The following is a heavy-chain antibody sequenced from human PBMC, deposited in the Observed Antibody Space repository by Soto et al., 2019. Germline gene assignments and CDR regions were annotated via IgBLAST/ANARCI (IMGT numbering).Heavy chain of an antibody. CDR1: GFTFSSYT. V-gene: IGHV3-21*01. CDR3: AREPDIVVVPAAGSETAGYNRFDP. Sequence: EVQLVESGGGLVKPGGSLRLSCAASGFTFSSYTMNWVRQAPGKGLEWVSSISSTSYIYYADSVKGRFTISRDNAKNSLYLQMNSLRAEDTDVYYWAREPDIVVVPAAGSETAGYNRFDPWGQGTLVTVSS. J-gene: IGHJ5*02. CDR2: ISSTSYI. D-gene: IGHD2-2*01.